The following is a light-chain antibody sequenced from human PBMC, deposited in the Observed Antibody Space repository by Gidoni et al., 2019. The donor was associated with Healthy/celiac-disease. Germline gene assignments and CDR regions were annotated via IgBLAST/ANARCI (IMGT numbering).Light chain of an antibody. CDR3: QQYYSTPRT. V-gene: IGKV4-1*01. Sequence: DIVMTQSPDSLPASLRERATINCKSSQSVLYSSNNKNYLAWYQQKPGQPPKLLIYWASTRESGVPDRFSGSGSGTDFTLTISSLQAEDVAVYYCQQYYSTPRTFGQGTKLEIK. CDR1: QSVLYSSNNKNY. CDR2: WAS. J-gene: IGKJ2*01.